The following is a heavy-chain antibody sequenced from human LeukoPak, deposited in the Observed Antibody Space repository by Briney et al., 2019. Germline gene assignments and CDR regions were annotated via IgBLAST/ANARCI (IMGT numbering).Heavy chain of an antibody. J-gene: IGHJ4*02. D-gene: IGHD6-13*01. CDR1: GYSFTSKS. CDR2: IYLGGSDA. CDR3: AKVSITAPGTLDY. V-gene: IGHV5-51*01. Sequence: GESLKISCKASGYSFTSKSIVWVRQMPGKGLEWMGIIYLGGSDATYSPSFQGQVTISADKSTSTAYLQWRSLKASDTAMYYCAKVSITAPGTLDYWGQGTLVTVSS.